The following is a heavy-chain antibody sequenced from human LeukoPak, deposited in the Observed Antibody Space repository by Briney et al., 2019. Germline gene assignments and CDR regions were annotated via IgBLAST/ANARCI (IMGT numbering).Heavy chain of an antibody. Sequence: SETLSLTCTVSGGSISSYYWSWIRQPAGKGLEWIGRIYTSGSTNYNPSLKSRVTISVDTSKNQFSLKLSSVTAADTAVYYCARDRGYSSSWYTSGWFDPWGQGTLVTVSS. CDR3: ARDRGYSSSWYTSGWFDP. CDR2: IYTSGST. D-gene: IGHD6-13*01. J-gene: IGHJ5*02. CDR1: GGSISSYY. V-gene: IGHV4-4*07.